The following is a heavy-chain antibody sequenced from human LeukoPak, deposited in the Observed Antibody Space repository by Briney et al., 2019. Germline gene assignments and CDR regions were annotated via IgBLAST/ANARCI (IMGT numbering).Heavy chain of an antibody. J-gene: IGHJ4*02. CDR3: ARDLPAGEYYDFWSGIFDY. D-gene: IGHD3-3*01. Sequence: GGSLRLSCAASGFTFSSYAMHWVRQAPGKGLEWVAVISCDGSNKYYADSVKGRFTISRDNSKNTLYLQMNSLRAEDTAVYYCARDLPAGEYYDFWSGIFDYWGQGTLVTVSS. V-gene: IGHV3-30-3*01. CDR2: ISCDGSNK. CDR1: GFTFSSYA.